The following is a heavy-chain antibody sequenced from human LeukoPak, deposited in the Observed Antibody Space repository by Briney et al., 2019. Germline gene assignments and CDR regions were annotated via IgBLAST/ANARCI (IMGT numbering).Heavy chain of an antibody. Sequence: SETLSLTCTVSGGSISSYYWSWIRQPPGKGLEWIGYIYYSGSTNYNPSLKSRVTISVGTSKNQFSLKLSSVTAADTAVYYCARDLGDGYNYDAFDIWGQGTMVTVSS. J-gene: IGHJ3*02. CDR3: ARDLGDGYNYDAFDI. CDR2: IYYSGST. D-gene: IGHD5-24*01. CDR1: GGSISSYY. V-gene: IGHV4-59*01.